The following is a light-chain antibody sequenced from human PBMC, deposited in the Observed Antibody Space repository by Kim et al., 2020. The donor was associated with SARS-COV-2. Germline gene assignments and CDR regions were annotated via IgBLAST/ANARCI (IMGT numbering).Light chain of an antibody. CDR3: QSYDADSRWV. Sequence: NFMLTQPHSVSESPGKTVTISCTGSSGSIASNYVQCYQQRPGSAPITLIYEDEQRPSGVPDRFSGSIDRSSNSASLTISGLKTEDEADYYCQSYDADSRWVFGGGTQLTVL. J-gene: IGLJ3*02. CDR1: SGSIASNY. CDR2: EDE. V-gene: IGLV6-57*02.